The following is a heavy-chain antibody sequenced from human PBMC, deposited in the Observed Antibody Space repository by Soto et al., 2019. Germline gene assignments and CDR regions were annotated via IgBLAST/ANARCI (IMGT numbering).Heavy chain of an antibody. Sequence: SETLSLTCDVYGGSFSGNYWSWIRQPPGEGLGWIGEINDSGHTKFNPSLKSRVTMSVDTSKHQFSLKLSSVTAADTAVYYCAHHNGWAFDYWGRGTLVTVSS. CDR1: GGSFSGNY. CDR3: AHHNGWAFDY. J-gene: IGHJ4*02. CDR2: INDSGHT. V-gene: IGHV4-34*01. D-gene: IGHD6-19*01.